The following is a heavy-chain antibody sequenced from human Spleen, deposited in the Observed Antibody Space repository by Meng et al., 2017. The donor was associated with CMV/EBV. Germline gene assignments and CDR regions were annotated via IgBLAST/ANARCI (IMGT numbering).Heavy chain of an antibody. CDR2: VYGDGRT. J-gene: IGHJ4*02. D-gene: IGHD3-22*01. CDR3: ARGGDYYDSSGYDTNDH. CDR1: GFTGSSDY. V-gene: IGHV3-53*05. Sequence: LSLTCAAPGFTGSSDYMSWVRQAPGKGLEWVSVVYGDGRTYYADSVEGRFTMSRDNSKNTLYLQMNSLRAEDTALYYCARGGDYYDSSGYDTNDHWGQGTLVTVSS.